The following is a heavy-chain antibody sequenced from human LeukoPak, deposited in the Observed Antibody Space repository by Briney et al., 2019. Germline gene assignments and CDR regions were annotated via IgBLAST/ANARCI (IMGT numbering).Heavy chain of an antibody. CDR1: GFTFSSYN. CDR2: ISSSSSYI. J-gene: IGHJ4*02. Sequence: GGSLRLSCAASGFTFSSYNMNWVRQAPGKGLEWVSFISSSSSYIYYADSVKGRFTISRDNAKNSLYLQMNNLRAEDTAVYYCARDYFGSPSALDYWGQGTLVTVSS. CDR3: ARDYFGSPSALDY. D-gene: IGHD1-26*01. V-gene: IGHV3-21*01.